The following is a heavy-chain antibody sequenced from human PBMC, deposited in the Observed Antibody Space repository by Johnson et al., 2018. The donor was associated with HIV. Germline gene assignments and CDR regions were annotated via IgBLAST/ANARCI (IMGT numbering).Heavy chain of an antibody. Sequence: QVQLVESGGGVVQPGRSLRLSCAASGFTFSSYGMHWVRQAPGKGLEWVAVISYDESNKDYADSVKGRFTISRDNSKNTLYLQMNSLRAEDTAVYYCARLTWDQNRGWDAFDIWGQGTMVTVSS. V-gene: IGHV3-30*03. CDR2: ISYDESNK. CDR3: ARLTWDQNRGWDAFDI. J-gene: IGHJ3*02. D-gene: IGHD1-26*01. CDR1: GFTFSSYG.